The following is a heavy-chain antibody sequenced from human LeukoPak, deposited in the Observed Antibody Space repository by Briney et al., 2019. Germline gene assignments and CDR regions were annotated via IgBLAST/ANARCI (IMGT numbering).Heavy chain of an antibody. Sequence: PSETLSLTCTVSGGSISSGSYYWSWIRQPAGKGLEWIGRIYNSGSTNYNPSLKSRVTISVDTSKNQFSLKLSSVTAADTAVYYCAREIQLRFLVKGTFDIWGQGTMVTVSS. CDR1: GGSISSGSYY. J-gene: IGHJ3*02. D-gene: IGHD3-3*01. CDR3: AREIQLRFLVKGTFDI. CDR2: IYNSGST. V-gene: IGHV4-61*10.